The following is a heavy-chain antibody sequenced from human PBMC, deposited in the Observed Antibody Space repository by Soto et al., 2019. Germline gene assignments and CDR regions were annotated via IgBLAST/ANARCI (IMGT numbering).Heavy chain of an antibody. J-gene: IGHJ6*02. D-gene: IGHD3-22*01. CDR1: GFTVSSNY. CDR3: ARDRGNYYDSSGYYYLKGYYYYGMDV. V-gene: IGHV3-53*01. Sequence: GGSLRLSCAASGFTVSSNYMSWVRQAPGKGLEWVSVIYSGGSTYYADSVKGRFTISRDNSKNTLYLQMNSLRAEDTAVYYCARDRGNYYDSSGYYYLKGYYYYGMDVWGQGTTVTVSS. CDR2: IYSGGST.